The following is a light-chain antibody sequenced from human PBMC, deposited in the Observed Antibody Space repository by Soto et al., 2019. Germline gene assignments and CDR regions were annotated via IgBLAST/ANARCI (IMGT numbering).Light chain of an antibody. CDR2: EAS. CDR3: LQDYDYPRT. Sequence: DIQMTQSPSTLSASVGDRVTITCRASQSISVWLAWYQQKAGKAPQLLIYEASSLESGVPSRFSGRGSGTDFTLTISSLQPEDFATYYCLQDYDYPRTFGQLSKVDMK. V-gene: IGKV1-5*01. CDR1: QSISVW. J-gene: IGKJ1*01.